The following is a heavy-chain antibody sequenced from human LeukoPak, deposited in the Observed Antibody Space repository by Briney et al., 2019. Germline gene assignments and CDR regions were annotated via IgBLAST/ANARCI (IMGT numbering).Heavy chain of an antibody. CDR3: ARGSLFKCSSPSCTSY. J-gene: IGHJ4*02. V-gene: IGHV3-48*01. D-gene: IGHD2-2*01. Sequence: PGESLRLSCAASGFTFSSYSMNWVRQAPGKGLEWVSYISSSSSTIYYADSVKGRFTISRDNAKDSLYLQMNSLRAEDTAVYYCARGSLFKCSSPSCTSYWGRGTRVTVST. CDR2: ISSSSSTI. CDR1: GFTFSSYS.